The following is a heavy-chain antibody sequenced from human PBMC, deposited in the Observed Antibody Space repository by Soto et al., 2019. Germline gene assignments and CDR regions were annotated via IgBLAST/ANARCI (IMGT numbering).Heavy chain of an antibody. CDR3: ATVAMTSPKVFDY. J-gene: IGHJ4*02. D-gene: IGHD2-15*01. Sequence: QVQLPESGPGLVKPSETLSLTCTVSGGSLSSHYWSWIRQSPGKGMECIGYIYFTGYTNYNPSLKNRVTISVDTSKSQFSLSLNSVTAADTAVYYCATVAMTSPKVFDYWGQGTLVSVSS. V-gene: IGHV4-59*11. CDR2: IYFTGYT. CDR1: GGSLSSHY.